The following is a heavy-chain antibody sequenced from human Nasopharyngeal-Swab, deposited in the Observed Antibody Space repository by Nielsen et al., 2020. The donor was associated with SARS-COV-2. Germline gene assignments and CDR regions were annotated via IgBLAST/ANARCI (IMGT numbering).Heavy chain of an antibody. CDR2: ISASSGNT. Sequence: ASAMVSCKAPGYSFFSNGITWVRRALGQGLVWMGGISASSGNTNYAQNLRGRVTMTTDTSTNTAYMQLRSLRLDDTAMYYCTRDDFSWYFDLCGRSTLVTVSS. J-gene: IGHJ2*01. D-gene: IGHD3/OR15-3a*01. CDR1: GYSFFSNG. V-gene: IGHV1-18*01. CDR3: TRDDFSWYFDL.